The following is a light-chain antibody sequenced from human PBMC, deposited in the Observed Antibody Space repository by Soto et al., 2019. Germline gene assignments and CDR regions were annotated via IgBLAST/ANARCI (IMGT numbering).Light chain of an antibody. V-gene: IGLV1-44*01. CDR1: SSNIGSNT. CDR3: AAWDDSLNGHVV. CDR2: SNN. J-gene: IGLJ2*01. Sequence: QSVLTQPPSASGTPGQRVTISCSGSSSNIGSNTVNWYQQLPGTAPKPLIHSNNQRPSGVPDRFSGSKSGTSASLAISGLQSEDEADYYCAAWDDSLNGHVVFGGGTKLTVL.